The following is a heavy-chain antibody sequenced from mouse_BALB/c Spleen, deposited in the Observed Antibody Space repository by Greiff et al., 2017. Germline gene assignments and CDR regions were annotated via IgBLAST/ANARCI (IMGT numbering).Heavy chain of an antibody. CDR2: IWSGGST. Sequence: QVQLQQSGPGLVQPSQSLSITCTVSGFSLTSYGVHWVRQSPGKGLEWLGVIWSGGSTDYNSALKSRLSISKDNSKSQVFLKMNSLQTDDTAMYYCARNYRYDDYAMDYWGQGTSVTVSS. J-gene: IGHJ4*01. CDR1: GFSLTSYG. V-gene: IGHV2-4-1*01. D-gene: IGHD2-14*01. CDR3: ARNYRYDDYAMDY.